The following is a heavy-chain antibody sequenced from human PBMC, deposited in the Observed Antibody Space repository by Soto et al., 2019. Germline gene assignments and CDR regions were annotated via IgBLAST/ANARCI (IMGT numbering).Heavy chain of an antibody. J-gene: IGHJ6*02. CDR2: INNEGSEA. Sequence: EVQLVESGGGLVQPGGSLRLSCVVSGFTFSDYWMSWVRQAPGKGLEWVANINNEGSEAYYVDSVKGRFTISRDNTKKSLYLQLNSLRAEDTAVYYCARAPGTTHIYYYYNCIDVWGQGTTVTVSS. CDR3: ARAPGTTHIYYYYNCIDV. V-gene: IGHV3-7*01. D-gene: IGHD1-1*01. CDR1: GFTFSDYW.